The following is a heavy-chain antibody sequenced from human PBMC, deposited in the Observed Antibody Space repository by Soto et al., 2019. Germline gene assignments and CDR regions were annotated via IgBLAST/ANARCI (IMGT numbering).Heavy chain of an antibody. CDR2: ITGSGGGT. Sequence: EVQLLESGGGLVQPGGSLRLSCAASGFTFSNYAMTWFRQAPGKGLEWVSVITGSGGGTYFVDSVKGRFTISRDNSKNTVYLQMNSLRAEDTAVYYCAKRPLTAAGFDYWCQGTLVTVSS. CDR3: AKRPLTAAGFDY. J-gene: IGHJ4*02. V-gene: IGHV3-23*01. D-gene: IGHD6-13*01. CDR1: GFTFSNYA.